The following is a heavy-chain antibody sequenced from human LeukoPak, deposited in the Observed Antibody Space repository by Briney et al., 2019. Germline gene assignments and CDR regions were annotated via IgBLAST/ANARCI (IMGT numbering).Heavy chain of an antibody. CDR1: GGSISSGGYS. D-gene: IGHD4-17*01. CDR2: IYHSGST. CDR3: ARGKDYGDYSFDY. J-gene: IGHJ4*02. V-gene: IGHV4-30-2*01. Sequence: PSQTLSLTCAVSGGSISSGGYSWSWIRQPPGKGLEWIGYIYHSGSTYYNPSLKSRVTISVDRSKNQFSLKLSSVTAADTAVYCCARGKDYGDYSFDYWGQGTLVTVSS.